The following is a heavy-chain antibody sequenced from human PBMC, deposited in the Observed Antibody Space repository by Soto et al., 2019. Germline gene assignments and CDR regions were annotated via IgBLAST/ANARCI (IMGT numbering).Heavy chain of an antibody. D-gene: IGHD6-19*01. V-gene: IGHV4-34*01. CDR2: INPTGSP. CDR1: RGTLSGYY. Sequence: ESMSLGCVVYRGTLSGYYWGWIRQTPGRGLEWIGEINPTGSPKYNPSLMSRVTISVDTSKNQFSMKLSSVTAADTAVFYCARSREQWLVDAFDIWGQGTMVTLAS. CDR3: ARSREQWLVDAFDI. J-gene: IGHJ3*02.